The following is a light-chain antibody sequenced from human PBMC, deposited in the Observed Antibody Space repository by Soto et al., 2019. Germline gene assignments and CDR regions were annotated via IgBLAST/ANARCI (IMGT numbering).Light chain of an antibody. CDR1: QSIRSW. Sequence: IQMTQSTSTLSASVGDRVTITCRASQSIRSWLAWYQQKPGRAPKFLIYDASSLESGVPSRFSGSGSGTEFTLTISNLQPDDFATYYCQQYDNYPLTFGGGTKVDIK. V-gene: IGKV1-5*01. J-gene: IGKJ4*01. CDR2: DAS. CDR3: QQYDNYPLT.